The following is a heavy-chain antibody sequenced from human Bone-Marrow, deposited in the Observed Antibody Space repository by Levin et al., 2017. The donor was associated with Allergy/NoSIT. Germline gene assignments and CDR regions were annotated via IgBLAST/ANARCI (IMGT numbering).Heavy chain of an antibody. CDR1: GFSFSTSGVG. J-gene: IGHJ2*01. V-gene: IGHV2-5*01. Sequence: TLSLTCTYAGFSFSTSGVGVGWIRQPPGKALEWLALIYWNDDTRYNPSLKTRLTISKDTPKNQVVLTMTNMDPVDTATYYCVHIVTYRYFDYWRLDYWYFNIWGRGTQLTVSS. D-gene: IGHD3-3*01. CDR3: VHIVTYRYFDYWRLDYWYFNI. CDR2: IYWNDDT.